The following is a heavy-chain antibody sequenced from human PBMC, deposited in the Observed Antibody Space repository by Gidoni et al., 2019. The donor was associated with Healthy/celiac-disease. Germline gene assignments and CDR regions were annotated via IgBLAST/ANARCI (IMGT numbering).Heavy chain of an antibody. CDR1: GFTFSSYS. J-gene: IGHJ4*02. D-gene: IGHD2-2*01. CDR3: ARGGASWDIVVVPAARATYYFDY. V-gene: IGHV3-21*01. CDR2: ISSSSSYI. Sequence: EVQLVASGGGLVKPGGSLRLSCAASGFTFSSYSMNWVRQAPGKGLEGVSSISSSSSYIYYADSVKGRFTISRDNGKNSLYRQMNSLRAEETAVYYCARGGASWDIVVVPAARATYYFDYWGQGTLVTVSS.